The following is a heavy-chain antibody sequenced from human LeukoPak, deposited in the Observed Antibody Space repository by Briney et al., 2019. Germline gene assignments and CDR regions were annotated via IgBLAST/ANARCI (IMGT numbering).Heavy chain of an antibody. CDR2: ISDSGGST. Sequence: PGGSLRLSCAASGFTFSDYYMSWVRQAPGKGLEWVSTISDSGGSTYYADSVKGRFTISRDNSKNTLYLRMNSLSAEDTAVYYYARTTTPHYYGSGSYALGYWGQGTLVTVPS. J-gene: IGHJ4*02. CDR3: ARTTTPHYYGSGSYALGY. D-gene: IGHD3-10*01. CDR1: GFTFSDYY. V-gene: IGHV3-23*01.